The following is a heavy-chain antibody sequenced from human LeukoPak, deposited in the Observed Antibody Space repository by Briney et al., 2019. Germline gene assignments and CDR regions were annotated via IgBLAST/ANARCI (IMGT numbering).Heavy chain of an antibody. Sequence: SETLSLTCTVSGGSISSSSYYWGWIRQPPGRGLEWIGSIYYSGSTYYNPSLKSRVTISVDTSKNQFSLKLSSVTAADTAVYYCARRHHWKLDYWGQGTLVTVSS. J-gene: IGHJ4*02. D-gene: IGHD1-1*01. CDR2: IYYSGST. CDR1: GGSISSSSYY. CDR3: ARRHHWKLDY. V-gene: IGHV4-39*01.